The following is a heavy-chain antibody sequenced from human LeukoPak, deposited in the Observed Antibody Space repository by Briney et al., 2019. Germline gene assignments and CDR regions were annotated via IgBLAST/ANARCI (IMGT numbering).Heavy chain of an antibody. J-gene: IGHJ6*03. CDR2: NNWNGGST. V-gene: IGHV3-20*04. Sequence: GGSLLLSCAAAGFTFDDYGMSWGRQAPGEGLGGGSGNNWNGGSTGYEYSVKGRFTITRDNAKNTLYLQMNSLRAEDTALYYCARAVSHYNNFYYYYYMDVWGKGTTVTVSS. CDR3: ARAVSHYNNFYYYYYMDV. CDR1: GFTFDDYG. D-gene: IGHD4-11*01.